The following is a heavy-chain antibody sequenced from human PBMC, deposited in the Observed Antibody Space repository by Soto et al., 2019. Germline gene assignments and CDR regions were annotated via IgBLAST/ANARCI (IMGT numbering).Heavy chain of an antibody. CDR1: GFKFGSYW. CDR2: MKEDGSAK. CDR3: ARGQWWQYGMDV. Sequence: EVQLVESGGGLVQPGGSLRLSCAVSGFKFGSYWMGWVRQAPGKGLEWVANMKEDGSAKYYVDCVKGRCTISRDNVKNHLDLEMNSVRVEETGVYCCARGQWWQYGMDVWGQGTTVTVSS. D-gene: IGHD2-15*01. V-gene: IGHV3-7*01. J-gene: IGHJ6*02.